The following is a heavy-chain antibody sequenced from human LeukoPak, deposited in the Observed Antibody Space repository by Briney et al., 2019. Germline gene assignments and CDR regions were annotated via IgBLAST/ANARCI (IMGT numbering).Heavy chain of an antibody. CDR1: GGSISSRPYY. Sequence: SETLSLTCTVSGGSISSRPYYWGWARQPPGKGLEWIGSISYRGSTYYNASLKSRVTISVDTSKNHFSLRLSSVTAADTAVYYCATLEIGDYYFDYWGQGTLVTVSS. CDR3: ATLEIGDYYFDY. J-gene: IGHJ4*02. D-gene: IGHD3-16*01. V-gene: IGHV4-39*01. CDR2: ISYRGST.